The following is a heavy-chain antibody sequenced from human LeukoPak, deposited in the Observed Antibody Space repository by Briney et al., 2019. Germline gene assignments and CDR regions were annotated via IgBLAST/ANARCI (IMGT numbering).Heavy chain of an antibody. CDR3: ARHHPGIAAAGSIDY. Sequence: PSETLSLTCTVSGGSISNYYWSWIRQPPGKGLEWIGSIYYSGSTYYSPSLKSRVTISIDTSKNQLSLKLNSVTAADTAVYYCARHHPGIAAAGSIDYWGQGTLVTVSS. D-gene: IGHD6-13*01. V-gene: IGHV4-59*01. CDR1: GGSISNYY. J-gene: IGHJ4*02. CDR2: IYYSGST.